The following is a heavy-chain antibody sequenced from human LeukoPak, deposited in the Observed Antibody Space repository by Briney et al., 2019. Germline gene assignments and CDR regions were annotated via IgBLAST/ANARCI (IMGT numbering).Heavy chain of an antibody. CDR3: ARAMGIPFDY. Sequence: GGSLRLSCAASGFTFSSYAMHWVRQAPGKGLEWVAVISYDGSNKHYADSVKGRFTISRDNSKNTLYLQMNSLRAEDTAVYYCARAMGIPFDYWGQGTLVTVSS. D-gene: IGHD3-10*01. CDR2: ISYDGSNK. V-gene: IGHV3-30-3*01. J-gene: IGHJ4*02. CDR1: GFTFSSYA.